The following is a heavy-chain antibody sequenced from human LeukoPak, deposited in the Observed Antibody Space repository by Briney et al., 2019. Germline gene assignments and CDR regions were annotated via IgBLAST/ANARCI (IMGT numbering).Heavy chain of an antibody. J-gene: IGHJ6*03. D-gene: IGHD1-7*01. CDR1: GFIFSHYA. CDR3: TRVKATGTYSSAMEV. CDR2: TSYDGSHQ. Sequence: PGRSLRLSCAGSGFIFSHYAMHWVRQAPGKGLEWVAITSYDGSHQYYADSVKGRFTLSRDDSKSTLYLQMNSLRAEDTAVYYCTRVKATGTYSSAMEVWGKGATVTVSS. V-gene: IGHV3-30*04.